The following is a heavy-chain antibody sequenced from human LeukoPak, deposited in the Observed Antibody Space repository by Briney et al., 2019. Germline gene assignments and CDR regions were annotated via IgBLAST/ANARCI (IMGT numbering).Heavy chain of an antibody. CDR3: VRSDYYDSPPIWFDP. CDR1: GYTFTGYY. Sequence: GASVKVSCKASGYTFTGYYMHWVRQAPGQGLEWMGWINPNSGGTNYAQKFQGRVTMTRDTSISTAYMELGRLRSDDTAVYYCVRSDYYDSPPIWFDPWGQGTLVTVSS. D-gene: IGHD3-22*01. J-gene: IGHJ5*02. V-gene: IGHV1-2*02. CDR2: INPNSGGT.